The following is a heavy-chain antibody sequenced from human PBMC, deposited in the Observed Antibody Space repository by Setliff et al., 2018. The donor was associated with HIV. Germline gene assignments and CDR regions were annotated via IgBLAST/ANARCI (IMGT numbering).Heavy chain of an antibody. V-gene: IGHV1-69*10. CDR3: ASPTAIPH. Sequence: ASVKVSCKASGGTSNTYAINWVRQAPGQGLEWMGQVITILDITSYAQKFQGRVTITRDTSASTAYMELSSLRPEDTAVYYCASPTAIPHWGQGTLVTVSS. CDR1: GGTSNTYA. CDR2: VITILDIT. J-gene: IGHJ4*02. D-gene: IGHD2-21*02.